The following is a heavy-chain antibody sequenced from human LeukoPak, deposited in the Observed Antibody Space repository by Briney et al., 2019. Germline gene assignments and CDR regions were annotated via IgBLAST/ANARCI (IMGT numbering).Heavy chain of an antibody. J-gene: IGHJ6*03. Sequence: GGSLRLSYAASGFTFSSYGMSWVRQAPGKGLEWVSAISGSGGSTYYADSVKGRFTISRDNSKNTLYLQMNSLRAEDTAVYYCAKDRGVGRNYYYYMDVWGKGTTVTVSS. CDR1: GFTFSSYG. CDR2: ISGSGGST. CDR3: AKDRGVGRNYYYYMDV. V-gene: IGHV3-23*01. D-gene: IGHD3-10*01.